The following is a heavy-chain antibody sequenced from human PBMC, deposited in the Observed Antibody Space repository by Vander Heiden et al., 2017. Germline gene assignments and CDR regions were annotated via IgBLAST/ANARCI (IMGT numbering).Heavy chain of an antibody. D-gene: IGHD3-3*01. J-gene: IGHJ3*02. Sequence: EVQLVESGGGLVKPGGSLRLSCAASGFTFSSYSMNWVRQAPGKGLEWVSSISSSSSYRYYADSVKGRFTISRDNAKNSLYLQMNSLRAEDTAVYYCARDEGITILGGPPDAFDIWGQGTMVTVSS. CDR3: ARDEGITILGGPPDAFDI. CDR1: GFTFSSYS. CDR2: ISSSSSYR. V-gene: IGHV3-21*01.